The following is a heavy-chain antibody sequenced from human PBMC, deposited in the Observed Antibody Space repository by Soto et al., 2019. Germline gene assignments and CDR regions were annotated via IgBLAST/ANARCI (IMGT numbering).Heavy chain of an antibody. CDR3: AKDRYDILTGYYNAPCLDY. CDR2: ISYDGSNK. V-gene: IGHV3-30*18. D-gene: IGHD3-9*01. J-gene: IGHJ4*02. CDR1: GFTFSSYG. Sequence: ESGGGVVQPGRSLRLSCAASGFTFSSYGMHWVRQAPGKGLEWVAVISYDGSNKYYADSVKGRFTISRDNSKNTLYLQMSSLRAEDTAVYYCAKDRYDILTGYYNAPCLDYWGQGTLVTVSS.